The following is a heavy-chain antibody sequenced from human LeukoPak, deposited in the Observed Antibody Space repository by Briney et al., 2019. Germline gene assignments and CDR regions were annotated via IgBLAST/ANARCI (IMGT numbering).Heavy chain of an antibody. CDR1: GYTLSELS. CDR3: ATESRPYSSVVDY. J-gene: IGHJ4*02. D-gene: IGHD6-19*01. V-gene: IGHV1-24*01. CDR2: FDPKDGET. Sequence: ASVKVSCKVYGYTLSELSMHWVRQAPGKGLEWMGGFDPKDGETIYAQKFQGRVTMTEDTSTDTAYMELSSLRSEDTAIYYCATESRPYSSVVDYWGQGTLVTVSS.